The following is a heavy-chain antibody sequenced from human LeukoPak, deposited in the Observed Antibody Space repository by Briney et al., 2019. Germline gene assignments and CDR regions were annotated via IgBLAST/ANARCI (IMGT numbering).Heavy chain of an antibody. V-gene: IGHV4-61*02. CDR2: IYTSGST. Sequence: SETLSLTCTVSGGSISSGSYYWSWIRQPAGKGVEWIGRIYTSGSTNYNPSLKSRVTISVDTSKNQFSLKLSSVTAADTAVYYCARERSGYYYVFDYWGQGTLVTVSS. J-gene: IGHJ4*02. CDR3: ARERSGYYYVFDY. D-gene: IGHD3-22*01. CDR1: GGSISSGSYY.